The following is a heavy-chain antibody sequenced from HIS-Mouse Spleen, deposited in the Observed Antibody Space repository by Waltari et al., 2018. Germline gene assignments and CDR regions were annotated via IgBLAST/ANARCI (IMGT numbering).Heavy chain of an antibody. D-gene: IGHD3-3*01. V-gene: IGHV4-59*01. CDR2: IYYSWCT. Sequence: QVQLQESGPGLVKPSETLSLTCTVSGGSISSYYWSWIRQPPRKGLEWIGYIYYSWCTNYNPALDSRVTISVDTTKNQFSLKLSSVAGGDTAVYYCAREYYDFWSGYYPYYYGMDVWGQGTTVTVSS. J-gene: IGHJ6*02. CDR3: AREYYDFWSGYYPYYYGMDV. CDR1: GGSISSYY.